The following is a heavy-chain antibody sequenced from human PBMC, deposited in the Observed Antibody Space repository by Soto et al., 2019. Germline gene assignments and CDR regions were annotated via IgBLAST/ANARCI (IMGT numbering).Heavy chain of an antibody. CDR3: VRDGGTYCSSTSCLPDY. J-gene: IGHJ4*02. Sequence: GGSLRLSCAASGFTFSSYSMNWVRQTPGKGLEWVSSISSSSSHIYYADSLKGRFTISRDNAKNSLYLQMNSLRAEDTAVYYCVRDGGTYCSSTSCLPDYWGQGTLGTVSS. CDR1: GFTFSSYS. D-gene: IGHD2-2*01. CDR2: ISSSSSHI. V-gene: IGHV3-21*01.